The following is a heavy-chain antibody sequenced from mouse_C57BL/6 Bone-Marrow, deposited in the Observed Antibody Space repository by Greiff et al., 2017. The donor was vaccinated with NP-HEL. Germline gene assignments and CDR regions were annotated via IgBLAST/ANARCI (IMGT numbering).Heavy chain of an antibody. J-gene: IGHJ3*01. CDR3: ARDRGAAWFAY. V-gene: IGHV5-4*01. D-gene: IGHD3-1*01. CDR1: GFTFSSYA. Sequence: DVQLVESGGGLVKPGGSLKLSCAASGFTFSSYAMSWVRQTPEKRLEWVATISDGGSYTYYPDNVKGRFTISRDNAKNNLYLQMSHLKSEDTAMYYCARDRGAAWFAYWGQGTLVTVSA. CDR2: ISDGGSYT.